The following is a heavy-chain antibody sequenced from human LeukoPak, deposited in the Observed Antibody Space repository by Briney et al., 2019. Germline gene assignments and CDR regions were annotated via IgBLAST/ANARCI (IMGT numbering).Heavy chain of an antibody. CDR2: ISYDGNNK. CDR3: ATLPT. J-gene: IGHJ4*02. V-gene: IGHV3-30-3*01. CDR1: GFTLSSYA. Sequence: PGESLRLSCAASGFTLSSYAMHWVRQAPGKGLEWVAVISYDGNNKYCADSVKGRFTISRDNSKNTLYQQMNSLRAEDTALYYCATLPTWGQGTLVTVAS. D-gene: IGHD4-17*01.